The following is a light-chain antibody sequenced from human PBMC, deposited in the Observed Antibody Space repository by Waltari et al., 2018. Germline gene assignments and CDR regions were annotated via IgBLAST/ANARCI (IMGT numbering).Light chain of an antibody. Sequence: IVLTQSPGTLSLSPGERATLSCRASQSVSIYLAWYQQKPGQAPRLLIYHTSTRATGIPGRFSGSGSGTDFSLTIGGLEPEDFAVYYCQHYKKLPVSCGQGTRVEIK. CDR1: QSVSIY. CDR3: QHYKKLPVS. V-gene: IGKV3-20*01. CDR2: HTS. J-gene: IGKJ1*01.